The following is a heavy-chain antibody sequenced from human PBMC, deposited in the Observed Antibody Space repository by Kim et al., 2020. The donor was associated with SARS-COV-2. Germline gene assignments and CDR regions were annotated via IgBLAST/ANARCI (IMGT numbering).Heavy chain of an antibody. V-gene: IGHV3-48*03. J-gene: IGHJ4*02. Sequence: GGSLRLSCAASGFTFSSYEMNWVRQAPGKGLEWVSYISSSGSTIYYADSVKGRFTISRGNAKNSLYLQMNSLRAEDTAVYYCARWYPDWGWRAGAHNFDYWGQGTLVTVSS. CDR3: ARWYPDWGWRAGAHNFDY. CDR1: GFTFSSYE. D-gene: IGHD6-13*01. CDR2: ISSSGSTI.